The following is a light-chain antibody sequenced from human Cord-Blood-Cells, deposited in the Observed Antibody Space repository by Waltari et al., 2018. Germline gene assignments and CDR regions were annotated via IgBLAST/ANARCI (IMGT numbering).Light chain of an antibody. V-gene: IGKV1-39*01. J-gene: IGKJ4*01. CDR2: AAS. CDR3: QQSYSTPRS. CDR1: QSISSY. Sequence: QITQTPFSLSASVGESVLITCLASQSISSYLNWYQQKPWKAPKLLIYAASSLQSGVPSRFSGSGSGTDFTLTISSLQPEDFATYYCQQSYSTPRSFGGGTKVEIK.